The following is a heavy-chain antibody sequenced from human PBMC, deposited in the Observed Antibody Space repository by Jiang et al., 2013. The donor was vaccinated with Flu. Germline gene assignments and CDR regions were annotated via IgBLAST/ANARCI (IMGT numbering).Heavy chain of an antibody. CDR1: GFTFGDYA. CDR2: IRGRAYGGAT. J-gene: IGHJ4*02. Sequence: QLVESGGGLVQPGRSLTLSCTASGFTFGDYAMSWFRQAPGKGLEWVGFIRGRAYGGATEFAASVKGRFTISRDDSNTIAYLQMDSLKTEDTAVYYCGRDVTTYHYDGSGYNFDYWGQGTLVTVSS. D-gene: IGHD3-22*01. CDR3: GRDVTTYHYDGSGYNFDY. V-gene: IGHV3-49*03.